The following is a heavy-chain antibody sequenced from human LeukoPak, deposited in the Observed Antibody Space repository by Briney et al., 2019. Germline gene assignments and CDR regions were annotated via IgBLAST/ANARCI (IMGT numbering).Heavy chain of an antibody. CDR2: INAGNGNT. D-gene: IGHD6-13*01. J-gene: IGHJ4*02. CDR1: GYTFTSYA. V-gene: IGHV1-3*01. Sequence: ASVKVSCKASGYTFTSYAMHWVRQAPGQRLEWMGWINAGNGNTKYSQKFQGRVTITRDTSASTAYMELSSLRSGDTAVYYCARTARIAATVGDYFDYWGQGTLVTVSS. CDR3: ARTARIAATVGDYFDY.